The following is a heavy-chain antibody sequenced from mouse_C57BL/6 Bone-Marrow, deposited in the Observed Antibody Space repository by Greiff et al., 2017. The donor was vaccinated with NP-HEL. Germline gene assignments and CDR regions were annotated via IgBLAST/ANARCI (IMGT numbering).Heavy chain of an antibody. J-gene: IGHJ1*03. D-gene: IGHD1-1*01. CDR1: GFSLTSYA. CDR3: ARITTVVDWYFDV. Sequence: VQGVESGPGLVAPSQSLSITCTVSGFSLTSYAISWVRQPPGKGLEWLGVIWTGGGTNYNSALKSRLSISKDNSKSHVFLKMNSLQTDDTARYYCARITTVVDWYFDVWGTGTTVTVSS. CDR2: IWTGGGT. V-gene: IGHV2-9-1*01.